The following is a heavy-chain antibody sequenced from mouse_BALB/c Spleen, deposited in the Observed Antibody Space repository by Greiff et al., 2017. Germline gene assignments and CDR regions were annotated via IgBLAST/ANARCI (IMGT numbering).Heavy chain of an antibody. V-gene: IGHV5-6-5*01. Sequence: EVKLVESGGGLVKPGGSLKLSCAASGFTFSSYAMSWVRQTPEKRLEWVASISSGGSTYYPDSVKGRFTISRDNARNILYLQMSSLRSEDTAMYYCARVYWGYAMDYWGQGTSVTVSS. CDR3: ARVYWGYAMDY. J-gene: IGHJ4*01. CDR2: ISSGGST. D-gene: IGHD2-1*01. CDR1: GFTFSSYA.